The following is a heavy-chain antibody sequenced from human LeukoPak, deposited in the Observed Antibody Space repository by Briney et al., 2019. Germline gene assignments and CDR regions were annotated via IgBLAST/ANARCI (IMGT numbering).Heavy chain of an antibody. CDR2: IYTSGST. V-gene: IGHV4-4*07. CDR3: ARYNGAAAGAYYYYMDV. J-gene: IGHJ6*03. D-gene: IGHD6-13*01. CDR1: GGSISSYY. Sequence: SETLSLTCTVSGGSISSYYWSWIRQPAGKGLEWIGRIYTSGSTNYNPSLKSRVTMSVDTSKNQFSLKLSSVTAADTAVYYCARYNGAAAGAYYYYMDVWGKGTTVTVFS.